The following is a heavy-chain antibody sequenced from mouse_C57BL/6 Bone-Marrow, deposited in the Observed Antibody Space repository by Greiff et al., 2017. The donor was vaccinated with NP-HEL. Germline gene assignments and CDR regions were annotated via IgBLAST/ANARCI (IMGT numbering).Heavy chain of an antibody. CDR3: ARRSPFDY. J-gene: IGHJ2*01. CDR2: ISSGGSYT. Sequence: EVKLMESGGDLVKPGGSLKLSCAASGFTFSSYGMSWVRQTPDKRLEWVATISSGGSYTYYPDSVKGRFTISRDNAKNTLYLQMSRLKSEDTAMYYCARRSPFDYWGQGTTLTVSS. V-gene: IGHV5-6*02. CDR1: GFTFSSYG.